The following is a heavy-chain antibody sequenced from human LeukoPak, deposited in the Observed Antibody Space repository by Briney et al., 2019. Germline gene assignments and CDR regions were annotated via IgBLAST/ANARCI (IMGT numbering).Heavy chain of an antibody. Sequence: GRSLRLSCAASGFTFDDYAMHWVRQAPGKGLEWVSGISWNSGSIGYADSVKGRFTISRDNAKNSLYLQMTSLRAEDTALYYCAKDRQYYYDSSGPNDAFDIWGQGTMVTVSP. J-gene: IGHJ3*02. D-gene: IGHD3-22*01. CDR2: ISWNSGSI. CDR3: AKDRQYYYDSSGPNDAFDI. CDR1: GFTFDDYA. V-gene: IGHV3-9*01.